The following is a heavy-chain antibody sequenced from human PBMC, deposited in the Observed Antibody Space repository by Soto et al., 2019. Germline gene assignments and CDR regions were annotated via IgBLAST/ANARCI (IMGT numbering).Heavy chain of an antibody. V-gene: IGHV4-39*01. J-gene: IGHJ6*02. D-gene: IGHD3-9*01. CDR2: IYYSGST. CDR1: GGSISSSSYY. CDR3: ARPGEVLLYFDWLLPNYYNYYAIDA. Sequence: SETLSLTCAVPGGSISSSSYYWGWIRQPPGKGLEWFGSIYYSGSTYYNPSLKSRVTISVDTSKNQFSLKLSSVTAADTAVYYCARPGEVLLYFDWLLPNYYNYYAIDAWGQGTTVT.